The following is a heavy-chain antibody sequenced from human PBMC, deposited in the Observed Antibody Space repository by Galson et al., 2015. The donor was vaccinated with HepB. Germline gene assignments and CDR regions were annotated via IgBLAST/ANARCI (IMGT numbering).Heavy chain of an antibody. CDR3: ARPYYDFWSGCQPYYYYYYMDV. CDR2: MNPNSGNT. D-gene: IGHD3-3*01. Sequence: SVKVSCKASGYTFTSYDINWVRQATGQGLEWMGWMNPNSGNTGYAQKFQGRVTMTRNTSISTAYMELSSLRSEDTAVYYCARPYYDFWSGCQPYYYYYYMDVWGKGTTVTVSS. V-gene: IGHV1-8*01. J-gene: IGHJ6*03. CDR1: GYTFTSYD.